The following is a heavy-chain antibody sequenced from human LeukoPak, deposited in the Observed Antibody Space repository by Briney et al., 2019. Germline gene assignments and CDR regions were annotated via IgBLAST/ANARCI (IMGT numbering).Heavy chain of an antibody. CDR3: AREGGPYRPLDY. CDR1: GGSTSSSSYY. CDR2: IYYSGST. Sequence: SETLSLTCTVSGGSTSSSSYYWGWIRQPPGKGLEWIGSIYYSGSTYYNPSLKSRVTISVDTSKNQFSLKLSSVTAADTAVYYCAREGGPYRPLDYSGQGTLVTVAS. V-gene: IGHV4-39*02. J-gene: IGHJ4*02.